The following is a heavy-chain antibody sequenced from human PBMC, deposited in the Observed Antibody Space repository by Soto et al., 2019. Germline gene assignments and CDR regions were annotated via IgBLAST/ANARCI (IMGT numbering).Heavy chain of an antibody. CDR2: IGGSGTTT. J-gene: IGHJ4*02. V-gene: IGHV3-23*01. CDR1: GFTSSNYA. Sequence: GGSLRLSCAASGFTSSNYAMSWVRQAPGQGLEWVSAIGGSGTTTFHADSVKGRFTISRDNSKNTLFLQMNSLRAEDTAVYYCAKDFSDFWSGLEYHFDYWGQGTLVTVSS. D-gene: IGHD3-3*01. CDR3: AKDFSDFWSGLEYHFDY.